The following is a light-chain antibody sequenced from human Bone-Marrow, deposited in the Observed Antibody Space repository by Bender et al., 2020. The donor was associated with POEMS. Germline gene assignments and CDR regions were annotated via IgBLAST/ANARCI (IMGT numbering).Light chain of an antibody. CDR2: GNN. Sequence: QSVLTQPPSVSGAPGQTVTISCTGSLSNIGSHFDVHWYQHLPGTAPTLLVYGNNNRPSGVPDRFSASKSYISSSLAISGLQAGDEGHYYCQSYDANLGDLVFG. CDR3: QSYDANLGDLV. V-gene: IGLV1-40*01. CDR1: LSNIGSHFD. J-gene: IGLJ1*01.